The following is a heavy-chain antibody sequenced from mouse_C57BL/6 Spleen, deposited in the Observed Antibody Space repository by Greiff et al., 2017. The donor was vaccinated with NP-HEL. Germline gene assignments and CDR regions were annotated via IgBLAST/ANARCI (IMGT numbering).Heavy chain of an antibody. CDR3: VFYYYGSVAMDY. Sequence: VKLQESGPELVKPGASVKISCKASGYAFSSSWMNWVKQRPGKGLEWIGRIYPGDGDTNYNGKFKGKATLTADKSSSTAYMQLSSLTSEDSAVYFCVFYYYGSVAMDYWGQGTSVTVSS. J-gene: IGHJ4*01. D-gene: IGHD1-1*01. CDR2: IYPGDGDT. V-gene: IGHV1-82*01. CDR1: GYAFSSSW.